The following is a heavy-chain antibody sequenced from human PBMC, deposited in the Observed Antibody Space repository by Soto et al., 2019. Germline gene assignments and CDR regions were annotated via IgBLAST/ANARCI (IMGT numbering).Heavy chain of an antibody. CDR3: ERGMITLVGVIVWTSPDDFDY. J-gene: IGHJ4*02. Sequence: QVQLVESRGGVVQTGRSLRLSCAASGFTFRSYGMHWVRQAPGKGLEWVAVIWWDGSNKYYADSVKGRVTISRDNSKNTLYLQMNCRGAEDTAVYYCERGMITLVGVIVWTSPDDFDYWGQGTLVTVS. V-gene: IGHV3-33*01. CDR1: GFTFRSYG. D-gene: IGHD3-16*02. CDR2: IWWDGSNK.